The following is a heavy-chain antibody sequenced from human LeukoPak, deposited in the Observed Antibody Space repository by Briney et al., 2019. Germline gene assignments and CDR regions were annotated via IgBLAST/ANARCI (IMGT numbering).Heavy chain of an antibody. CDR2: IDPSDSYT. J-gene: IGHJ4*02. CDR3: ARHTISDY. V-gene: IGHV5-10-1*01. Sequence: GESLKISCKGSGYSFSSYWINWVRQMPGKGLEWMGRIDPSDSYTNYNPSFQGHVTISADKSISTAYLQGSSLRASDTAIYYCARHTISDYWGQGTQVPVSS. D-gene: IGHD3-10*01. CDR1: GYSFSSYW.